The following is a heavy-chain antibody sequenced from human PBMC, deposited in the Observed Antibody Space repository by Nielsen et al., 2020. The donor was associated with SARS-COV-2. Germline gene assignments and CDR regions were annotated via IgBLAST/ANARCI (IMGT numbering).Heavy chain of an antibody. V-gene: IGHV3-30-3*01. CDR3: AKDLRSGPTKGWFDP. J-gene: IGHJ5*02. Sequence: GESLKISCAASGFTFSSYAMHWVRQAPGKGLEWVAVISYDGSNKYYADSVKGRFTISRDNSKNTLYLQMNSLRAEDTAVYYCAKDLRSGPTKGWFDPWGQGTLVTVSS. CDR1: GFTFSSYA. D-gene: IGHD6-19*01. CDR2: ISYDGSNK.